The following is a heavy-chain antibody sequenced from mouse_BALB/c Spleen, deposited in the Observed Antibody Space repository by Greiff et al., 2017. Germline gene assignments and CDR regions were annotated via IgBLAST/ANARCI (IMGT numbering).Heavy chain of an antibody. J-gene: IGHJ3*01. V-gene: IGHV5-6-4*01. D-gene: IGHD2-14*01. CDR3: TRDRYGFAY. CDR2: ISSGGSYT. Sequence: EVQVVESGVGLVKPGGSLKLSCAASGFTFSSYTMSWVRQTPEKRLEWVATISSGGSYTYYPDSVKGRFTISRDNAKNTLYLQMSSLKSEDTAMYYCTRDRYGFAYWGQGTLVTVSA. CDR1: GFTFSSYT.